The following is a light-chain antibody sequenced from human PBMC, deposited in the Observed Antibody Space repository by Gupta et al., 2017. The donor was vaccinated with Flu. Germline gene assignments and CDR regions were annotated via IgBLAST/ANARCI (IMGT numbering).Light chain of an antibody. V-gene: IGKV3-15*01. CDR2: GAS. CDR3: QQYNNWPQT. CDR1: QSVSSN. J-gene: IGKJ1*01. Sequence: EIVMTQSPATLSVSPGERATFSGRASQSVSSNLAWYQEKPGQAPRLLIYGASTRATGIPARFSCSGSGTEFTLTISSLQSEDFAVYFCQQYNNWPQTFGQGTKVEIK.